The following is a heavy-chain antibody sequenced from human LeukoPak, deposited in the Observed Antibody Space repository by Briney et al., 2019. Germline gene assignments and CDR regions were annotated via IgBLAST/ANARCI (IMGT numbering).Heavy chain of an antibody. Sequence: GGSLRLSCAASGFTFSYYGMNWVRQAPGKGLEWVSSISSSSSYIYYADSVKGRFTISRDNAKNSLYLQMNSLRAEDTAVYYCARDPPLGIAATGIDAFDIWGQGTMVTVSS. D-gene: IGHD6-13*01. CDR2: ISSSSSYI. V-gene: IGHV3-21*01. CDR3: ARDPPLGIAATGIDAFDI. J-gene: IGHJ3*02. CDR1: GFTFSYYG.